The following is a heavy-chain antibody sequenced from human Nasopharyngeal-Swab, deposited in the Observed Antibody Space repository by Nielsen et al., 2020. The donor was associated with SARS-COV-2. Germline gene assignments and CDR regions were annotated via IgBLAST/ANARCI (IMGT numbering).Heavy chain of an antibody. CDR3: ARESASSGWSDDAFDI. Sequence: SETLSLTCAISGDSVSSNSAAWNWIRQSPSRGLEWLGRTYYRSKWYNDYAVSVKSRITIKPDTSKNQFSLQLNSVTPEDTAVYYCARESASSGWSDDAFDIWGQGTMVTVSS. J-gene: IGHJ3*02. D-gene: IGHD6-19*01. V-gene: IGHV6-1*01. CDR1: GDSVSSNSAA. CDR2: TYYRSKWYN.